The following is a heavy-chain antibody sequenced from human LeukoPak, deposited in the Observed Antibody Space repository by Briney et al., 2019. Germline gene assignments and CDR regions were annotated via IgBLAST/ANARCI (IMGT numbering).Heavy chain of an antibody. J-gene: IGHJ5*02. CDR1: GFTFSSYS. CDR2: ISSSSSYI. D-gene: IGHD3-22*01. V-gene: IGHV3-21*01. CDR3: ARGEYHYDSSGPENWFDP. Sequence: GGSLRLSCAASGFTFSSYSMNWVRQAPGKGLEWVSSISSSSSYIYYADSVKGRFTISRDNAKNSLYLQMNSLRAEDTAVYYCARGEYHYDSSGPENWFDPWGQGTLVTVSS.